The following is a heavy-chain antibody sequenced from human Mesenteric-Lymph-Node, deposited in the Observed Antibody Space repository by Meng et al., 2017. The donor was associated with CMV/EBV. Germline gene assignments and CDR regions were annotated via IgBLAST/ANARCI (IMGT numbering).Heavy chain of an antibody. CDR3: ARDAASGHCGGDCYYFDY. CDR1: GFTVSSNY. J-gene: IGHJ4*02. CDR2: IYSGGST. D-gene: IGHD2-21*01. V-gene: IGHV3-53*01. Sequence: GGSLRLSCAASGFTVSSNYMSWVRQAPGKGLEWVSVIYSGGSTYYADSVKGRFTISRDNSKNMLYLQMNSLRAEDTAVYYCARDAASGHCGGDCYYFDYWGQGTLVTVSS.